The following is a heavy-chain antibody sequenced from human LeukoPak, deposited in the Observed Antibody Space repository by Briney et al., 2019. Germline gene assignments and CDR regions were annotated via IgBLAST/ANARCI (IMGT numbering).Heavy chain of an antibody. J-gene: IGHJ4*02. CDR3: AKDSISSGWFQGDTTSFDY. CDR2: ISGSGGST. Sequence: GGSLRLSCAASGFTFSSYAMSWVRQAPGKGLEWVSAISGSGGSTYYADSVKGRFTISRDNSKNTLYLQMNSLRAEDAAVYYCAKDSISSGWFQGDTTSFDYWGQGTLVTVSS. V-gene: IGHV3-23*01. CDR1: GFTFSSYA. D-gene: IGHD6-19*01.